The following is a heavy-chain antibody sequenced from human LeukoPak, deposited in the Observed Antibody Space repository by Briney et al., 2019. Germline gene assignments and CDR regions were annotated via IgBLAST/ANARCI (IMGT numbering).Heavy chain of an antibody. CDR1: GGSLSSANYY. CDR2: IYTSGSI. CDR3: ARYCSGGRCSST. Sequence: SQTLSLTCTVSGGSLSSANYYWGWIRQPAGRRLEWIGRIYTSGSIDYNPSLKSRVIISVDTSKNQFSLNLSSVTAADTAVYYCARYCSGGRCSSTWGQGTLVTVSS. D-gene: IGHD2-15*01. V-gene: IGHV4-61*02. J-gene: IGHJ5*02.